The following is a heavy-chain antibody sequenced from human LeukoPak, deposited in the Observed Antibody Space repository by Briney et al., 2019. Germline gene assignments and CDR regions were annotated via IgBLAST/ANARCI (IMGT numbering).Heavy chain of an antibody. D-gene: IGHD6-19*01. CDR2: INPNNGGT. Sequence: XVRQXXXXGLEWMGWINPNNGGTNYAQKFQGRVTMTRDTSVNTAYMELSRLRSDDTAVYYCARTRFVAVAGTRIFDYWGQGTLVTVSS. J-gene: IGHJ4*02. CDR3: ARTRFVAVAGTRIFDY. V-gene: IGHV1-2*02.